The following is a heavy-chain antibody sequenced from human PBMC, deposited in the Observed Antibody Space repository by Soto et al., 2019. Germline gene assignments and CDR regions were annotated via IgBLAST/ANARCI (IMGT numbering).Heavy chain of an antibody. CDR3: ARGIYYGSGSLRYYYYYGMDV. CDR1: GGSFSGYY. D-gene: IGHD3-10*01. Sequence: QVQLQQWGAGLLKPSETLSLTCAVYGGSFSGYYWSWIRQPPGKGLEWIGEINHSGSTNYNPSLKSRVTISVDTSKNQFSLKLSSVTAADTAVYYCARGIYYGSGSLRYYYYYGMDVWGQGTTVTVSS. CDR2: INHSGST. V-gene: IGHV4-34*01. J-gene: IGHJ6*02.